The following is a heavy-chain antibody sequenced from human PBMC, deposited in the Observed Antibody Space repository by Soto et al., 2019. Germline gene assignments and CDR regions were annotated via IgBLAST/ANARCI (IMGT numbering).Heavy chain of an antibody. CDR2: IYYSGST. CDR3: AREPLNDYGDKKFDY. V-gene: IGHV4-61*01. CDR1: GGSVSSGSYY. J-gene: IGHJ4*02. D-gene: IGHD4-17*01. Sequence: PSETLSLTCTVSGGSVSSGSYYWSWIRQPPGKGLEWIGYIYYSGSTNYNPSLKSRVTISVDTSKNQFSLKLSSVTAADTAVYYCAREPLNDYGDKKFDYWGQGTLVTVSS.